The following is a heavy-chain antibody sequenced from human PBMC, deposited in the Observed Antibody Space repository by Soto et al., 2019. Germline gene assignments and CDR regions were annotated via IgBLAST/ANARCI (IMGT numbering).Heavy chain of an antibody. Sequence: ASVKVSCKTSGYTFTRNGISWVRQAPGQGLEWMGWISPKSGSIKYAQKFQGRVIMTTDTSTSTAYMEVRSLRSDDTAVYYCVKDQSSTSRYGMDVWGQGTTVTVSS. D-gene: IGHD2-2*01. CDR2: ISPKSGSI. V-gene: IGHV1-18*01. J-gene: IGHJ6*02. CDR3: VKDQSSTSRYGMDV. CDR1: GYTFTRNG.